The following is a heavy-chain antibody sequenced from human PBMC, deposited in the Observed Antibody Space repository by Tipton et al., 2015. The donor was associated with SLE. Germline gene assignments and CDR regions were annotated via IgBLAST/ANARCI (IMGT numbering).Heavy chain of an antibody. CDR1: GFTFSSYG. CDR2: IRYDGSNK. J-gene: IGHJ3*02. V-gene: IGHV3-30*02. Sequence: SLRLSCAASGFTFSSYGMHWVRQAPGKGLEWVAFIRYDGSNKYYADSVKGRFTISRDNSKNTLYLQMNSLRAEDTAVYYCARGDSSSWYAFDIWGQGTMVTVSS. D-gene: IGHD6-13*01. CDR3: ARGDSSSWYAFDI.